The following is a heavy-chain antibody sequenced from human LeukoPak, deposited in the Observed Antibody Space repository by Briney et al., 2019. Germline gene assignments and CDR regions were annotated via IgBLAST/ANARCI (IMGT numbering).Heavy chain of an antibody. V-gene: IGHV4-39*01. Sequence: PSQTPSLTCNVSSDSISSSSYYWGWIRQPPGKGLEWIGSIYSSGKTNYNPSLKSRVTISVDTSKSQFSLNLSSVTAADTAVYYCARQWGYFDYWGQGTLVTVSS. CDR2: IYSSGKT. J-gene: IGHJ4*02. CDR1: SDSISSSSYY. CDR3: ARQWGYFDY. D-gene: IGHD3-16*01.